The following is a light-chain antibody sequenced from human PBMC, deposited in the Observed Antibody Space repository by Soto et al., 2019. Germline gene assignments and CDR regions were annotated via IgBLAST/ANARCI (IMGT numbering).Light chain of an antibody. Sequence: QLVLTQPPSASGTPGQRATISCCGSNSNIGSDIVNCYQLLPGAAPEVLINTTNQRPSGVPERFSGSKSGTSASLAISGLRSEDEANSSCATWDGGLSGPFVFGTGTKVTVL. V-gene: IGLV1-44*01. CDR2: TTN. CDR1: NSNIGSDI. J-gene: IGLJ1*01. CDR3: ATWDGGLSGPFV.